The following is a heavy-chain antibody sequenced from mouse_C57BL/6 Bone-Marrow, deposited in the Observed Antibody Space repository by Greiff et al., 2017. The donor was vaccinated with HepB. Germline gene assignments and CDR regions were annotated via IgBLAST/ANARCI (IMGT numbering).Heavy chain of an antibody. D-gene: IGHD2-3*01. J-gene: IGHJ4*01. CDR3: TRDRGPSSYDGFLYAMDY. CDR1: GFTFSSYA. V-gene: IGHV5-9-1*02. CDR2: ISSGGDYI. Sequence: EVKLMESGEGLVKPGGSLKLSCAASGFTFSSYAMSWVRQTPEKRLEWVAYISSGGDYIYYADTVKGRFTISRDNARNTLYLEMSSLKSEDTAMYYCTRDRGPSSYDGFLYAMDYWGQGTSVTVSS.